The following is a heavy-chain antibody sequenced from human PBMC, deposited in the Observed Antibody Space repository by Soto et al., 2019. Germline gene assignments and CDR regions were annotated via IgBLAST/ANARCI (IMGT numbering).Heavy chain of an antibody. CDR2: IDWDDDK. J-gene: IGHJ4*02. CDR1: GFSLSTSGMC. CDR3: ARIRYDSSGYYYVKYFDY. D-gene: IGHD3-22*01. Sequence: SGPTLVNPTQTLTLTCTFSGFSLSTSGMCVSWIRQPPGKALEWLALIDWDDDKYYSTSLKTRLTISKDTSKNQVVLTMTNMDPVDTATYYCARIRYDSSGYYYVKYFDYWGQGTLVTVS. V-gene: IGHV2-70*01.